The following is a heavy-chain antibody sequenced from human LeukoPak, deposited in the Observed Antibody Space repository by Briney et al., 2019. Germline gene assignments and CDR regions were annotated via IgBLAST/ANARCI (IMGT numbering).Heavy chain of an antibody. CDR1: GFTVSSNY. D-gene: IGHD3-3*01. CDR2: IYSGGST. Sequence: PGGSLRLSCAASGFTVSSNYMSWVRQAPGKGLEWVSVIYSGGSTYHADSVKGRFTISRDNSKNTLYLQMNSLRAEDTAVYYCAREIVDFWSGSALDVWGKGTTVTVSS. CDR3: AREIVDFWSGSALDV. V-gene: IGHV3-66*02. J-gene: IGHJ6*04.